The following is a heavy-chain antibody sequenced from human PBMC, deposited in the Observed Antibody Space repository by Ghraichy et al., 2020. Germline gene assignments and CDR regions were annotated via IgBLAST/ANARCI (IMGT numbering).Heavy chain of an antibody. Sequence: GGSLRLSCAASGCTFSTYWFNWVRQAPAKGLEWVAKIQPDGNEKYYVDPVRGRFTISRDNAKNSLFLQMNSLRPEDTAVYYCARASSSSFDYWGQGTLFTLS. CDR1: GCTFSTYW. CDR3: ARASSSSFDY. V-gene: IGHV3-7*01. J-gene: IGHJ4*02. CDR2: IQPDGNEK. D-gene: IGHD6-6*01.